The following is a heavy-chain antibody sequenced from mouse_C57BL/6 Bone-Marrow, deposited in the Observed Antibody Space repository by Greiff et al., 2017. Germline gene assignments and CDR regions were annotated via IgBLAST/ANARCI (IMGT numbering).Heavy chain of an antibody. CDR3: ARSTPYAMDY. CDR2: IRNKANGYTT. CDR1: GFTFTDYY. V-gene: IGHV7-3*01. J-gene: IGHJ4*01. Sequence: VHLVESGGGLVQPGGSLSLSCAASGFTFTDYYMSWVRQPPGKALEWLGFIRNKANGYTTEYSASVKGRFTISRDNSQSILYLQMNALRAEDSATYYCARSTPYAMDYWGQGTSVTVSS.